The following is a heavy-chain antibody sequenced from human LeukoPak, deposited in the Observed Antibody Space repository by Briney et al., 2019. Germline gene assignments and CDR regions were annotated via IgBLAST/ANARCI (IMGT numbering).Heavy chain of an antibody. J-gene: IGHJ4*02. D-gene: IGHD6-19*01. V-gene: IGHV3-30-3*01. CDR3: ARDGGPGSGWSDFDY. CDR1: GFTFSSYA. CDR2: ISYDGSNK. Sequence: PGGSLRLSCAASGFTFSSYAMRWVRQAPGKGLEWVAVISYDGSNKYYADSVKGRFTISRDNSKNTLYLQMNSLRAEDTAVYYCARDGGPGSGWSDFDYWGQGTLVTVSS.